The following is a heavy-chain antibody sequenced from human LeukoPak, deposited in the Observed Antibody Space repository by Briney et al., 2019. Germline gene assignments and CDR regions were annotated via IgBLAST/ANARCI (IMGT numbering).Heavy chain of an antibody. CDR3: ASPSWAYSSGLTY. CDR2: ISAYNGNT. CDR1: GYTFTSYA. J-gene: IGHJ4*02. V-gene: IGHV1-18*01. Sequence: GASVKVSCKASGYTFTSYAMHWVRQAPGQGLEWMGWISAYNGNTNYAQKLQGRVTMTTDTSTSIAYMELRSLRSDDTAVYYCASPSWAYSSGLTYWGQGTLVTVSA. D-gene: IGHD6-19*01.